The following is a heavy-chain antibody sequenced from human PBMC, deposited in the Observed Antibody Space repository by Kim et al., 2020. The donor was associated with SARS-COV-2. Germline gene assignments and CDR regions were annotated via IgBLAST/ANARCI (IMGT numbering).Heavy chain of an antibody. Sequence: GGSLRLSCAASGFTFSSYAMHWVRQAPGKGLEWVAVISYDGSNKYYADSVKGRFTISRDNSKNTLYLQMNSLRAEDTAVYYCAREGYYDILTGYSNWGQGTLVTVSS. J-gene: IGHJ4*02. CDR1: GFTFSSYA. CDR2: ISYDGSNK. D-gene: IGHD3-9*01. V-gene: IGHV3-30*04. CDR3: AREGYYDILTGYSN.